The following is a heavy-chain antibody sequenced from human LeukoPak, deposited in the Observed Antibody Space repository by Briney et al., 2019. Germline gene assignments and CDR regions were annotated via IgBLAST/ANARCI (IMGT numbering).Heavy chain of an antibody. D-gene: IGHD3-16*02. Sequence: GGSLRLSCAASGFTFSSYWMSWVRQAPGKGLEWVSYISSSSSTLYYADSVKGRFTISRDNAKNSLYLQMNSLRDEDTAVYYCARDGDYDYVWGSYRRRTFDYWGQGTLVTVSS. J-gene: IGHJ4*02. CDR1: GFTFSSYW. CDR3: ARDGDYDYVWGSYRRRTFDY. V-gene: IGHV3-48*02. CDR2: ISSSSSTL.